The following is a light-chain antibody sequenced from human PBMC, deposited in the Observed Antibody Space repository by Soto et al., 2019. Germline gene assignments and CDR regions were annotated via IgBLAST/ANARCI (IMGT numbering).Light chain of an antibody. CDR3: QSYDISLSVSVI. J-gene: IGLJ2*01. V-gene: IGLV1-40*01. CDR1: SSNIGAGYD. Sequence: QSVLTQPPSVSGAPGQRVTISCTGSSSNIGAGYDVQWYQQLPGAAPKLLIFGNSNRPSGVPDRFSGSRSGTSASLAITGLQAEDEADYCCQSYDISLSVSVIFGGG. CDR2: GNS.